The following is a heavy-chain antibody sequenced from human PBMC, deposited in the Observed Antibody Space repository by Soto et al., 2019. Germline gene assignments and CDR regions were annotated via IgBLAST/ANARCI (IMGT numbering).Heavy chain of an antibody. D-gene: IGHD2-15*01. CDR2: IAYDGSTE. J-gene: IGHJ4*02. CDR3: VRDGQGGHVEAFDY. CDR1: GFTFVGYI. V-gene: IGHV3-30-3*01. Sequence: QGQLVGPGGGAAKPGRPLRLPCAASGFTFVGYIRHWVRQAPGKGLEWVAVIAYDGSTEDYADAVKGRFSISRDNSKNTLYLEMNSLIAEDVGIYYCVRDGQGGHVEAFDYWGQGTLVTVSS.